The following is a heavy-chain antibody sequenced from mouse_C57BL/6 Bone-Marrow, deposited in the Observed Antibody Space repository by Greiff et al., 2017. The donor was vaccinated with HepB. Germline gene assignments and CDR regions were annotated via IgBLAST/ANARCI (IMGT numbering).Heavy chain of an antibody. CDR3: ARAITTVGATPPSWYFDV. Sequence: QVQLQQSGAELARPGASVKMSCKASGYTFTSYTMHWVKQRPGQGLEWIGYINPSSGYTKYNQKFKDKATLTADKSSSTAYMQLSSLTSEDSAVYYCARAITTVGATPPSWYFDVWGTGTTVTVSS. V-gene: IGHV1-4*01. CDR1: GYTFTSYT. D-gene: IGHD1-1*01. J-gene: IGHJ1*03. CDR2: INPSSGYT.